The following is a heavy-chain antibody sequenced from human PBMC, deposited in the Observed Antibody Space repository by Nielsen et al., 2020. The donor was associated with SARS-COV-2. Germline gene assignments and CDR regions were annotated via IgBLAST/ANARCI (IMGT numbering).Heavy chain of an antibody. Sequence: GESPKIPCPASGFTVSSNYMSWVRQAPGKGLEWVSVIYSGGSTYHAVSVKGRFTISRHNSKNTLYLQMNSLRAEDTAAYYCARARGWFDPWGQGTLVTVSS. CDR2: IYSGGST. V-gene: IGHV3-53*04. D-gene: IGHD3-10*01. J-gene: IGHJ5*02. CDR3: ARARGWFDP. CDR1: GFTVSSNY.